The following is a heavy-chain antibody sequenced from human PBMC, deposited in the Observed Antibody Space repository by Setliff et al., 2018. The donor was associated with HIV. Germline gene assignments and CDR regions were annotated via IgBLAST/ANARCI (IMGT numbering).Heavy chain of an antibody. Sequence: SETLSLTCTVSGGSISSFYWSWIRQPAGKGLEWIGRLYTSGSANYIPSLKSRVTLSVDTSKNQFSLKLSSVTAADTAVYYCVRGGSSSSWFYFDYWGQGTLVTVSS. CDR2: LYTSGSA. CDR1: GGSISSFY. D-gene: IGHD6-6*01. CDR3: VRGGSSSSWFYFDY. V-gene: IGHV4-4*07. J-gene: IGHJ4*02.